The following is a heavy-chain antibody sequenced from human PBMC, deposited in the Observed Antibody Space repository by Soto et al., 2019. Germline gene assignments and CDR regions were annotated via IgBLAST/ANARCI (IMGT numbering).Heavy chain of an antibody. CDR2: INAGGSSA. V-gene: IGHV3-23*01. D-gene: IGHD1-26*01. J-gene: IGHJ4*02. CDR3: AKGVGATFPLSRILDY. Sequence: EVQVLESGGGLVQPGGSLRLSCAASGFTFSNYVMSWVRQAPGKGLEFVSVINAGGSSAYYADSVKGRFTISRDNSKNTLYLQMNSLRAEDSAVYYCAKGVGATFPLSRILDYWGQGTLVTVSS. CDR1: GFTFSNYV.